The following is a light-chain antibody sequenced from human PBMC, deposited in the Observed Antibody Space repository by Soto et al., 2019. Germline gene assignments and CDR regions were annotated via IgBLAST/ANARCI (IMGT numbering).Light chain of an antibody. CDR1: QGTSSY. J-gene: IGKJ5*01. CDR3: QQLNSYPIT. Sequence: IQLTQSPSSLSASVGDRVTITCRATQGTSSYLAWYQQKPGKAPQLLIYAASTLQSGVPSRFSGSGSGTDFTLTISSLQPEDFATYYCQQLNSYPITFCQGTRLEIK. CDR2: AAS. V-gene: IGKV1-9*01.